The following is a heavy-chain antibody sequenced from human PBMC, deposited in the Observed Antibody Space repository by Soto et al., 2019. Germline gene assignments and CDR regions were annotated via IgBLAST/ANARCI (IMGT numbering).Heavy chain of an antibody. CDR2: ISSSSTI. D-gene: IGHD6-19*01. V-gene: IGHV3-48*01. J-gene: IGHJ4*02. Sequence: ESGGDLVQPGGSLRLSCAASGFTFSTYSMNWVRQAPGKGLEWVSSISSSSTIYYAASVKGRFTISRDNVQNSLYLQMHSLRAEDTAVYYCARERGSGWTFDYWGQGTLVTVSS. CDR3: ARERGSGWTFDY. CDR1: GFTFSTYS.